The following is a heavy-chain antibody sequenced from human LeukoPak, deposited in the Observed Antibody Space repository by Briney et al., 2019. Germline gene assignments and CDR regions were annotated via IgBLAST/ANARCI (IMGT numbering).Heavy chain of an antibody. Sequence: QSSETLSLTCTVSGGSISSSSYYWGWIRQPPGKGLEWIGSIYYSGSTYYNPSLKSRVTISVDTSKNQFSLKLSSVTAADTAVYYCAESNGYSYGYFDYWGQGALVTVSS. CDR3: AESNGYSYGYFDY. CDR2: IYYSGST. CDR1: GGSISSSSYY. D-gene: IGHD5-18*01. V-gene: IGHV4-39*01. J-gene: IGHJ4*02.